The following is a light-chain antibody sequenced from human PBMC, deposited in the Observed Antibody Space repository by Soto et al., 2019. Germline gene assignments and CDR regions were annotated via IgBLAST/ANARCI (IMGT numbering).Light chain of an antibody. V-gene: IGKV3-15*01. J-gene: IGKJ2*01. CDR2: GAS. CDR3: QQYNKWPPYT. CDR1: QSVSSN. Sequence: IVMTQXPANLSVSPGERATLSCRASQSVSSNLAWYQQKPGQGPRLLIYGASTRATSIPARFSGSGSGTEFTLTINSLQSEDFAVYYCQQYNKWPPYTFGQGTKLEIK.